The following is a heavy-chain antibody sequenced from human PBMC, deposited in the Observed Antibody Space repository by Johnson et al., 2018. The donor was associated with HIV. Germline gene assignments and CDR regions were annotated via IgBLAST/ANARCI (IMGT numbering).Heavy chain of an antibody. Sequence: QVQLVESGGGVVQPGTSLRLSCEASGLSLSAYGLHWVRQAPGKGLEWLAVIWPDGSNRFYADSVKGRFTISRDNSKNTLSLQMNSLRADDTAVYYCAREWSNTRWTYGFDIWGQGTMVTVSS. CDR1: GLSLSAYG. D-gene: IGHD4-17*01. CDR3: AREWSNTRWTYGFDI. J-gene: IGHJ3*02. CDR2: IWPDGSNR. V-gene: IGHV3-33*01.